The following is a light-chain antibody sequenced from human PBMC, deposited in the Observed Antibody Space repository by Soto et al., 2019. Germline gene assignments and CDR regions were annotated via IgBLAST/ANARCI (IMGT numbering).Light chain of an antibody. Sequence: DIQMTQSPSTLSASVGDRVTISCRASQSISSWLAWYQQKPGKAPKLLIYDASSLESGVPSRFSGNGFGTKFTLTISSLQPDDFATYYCQQYNSYSPWTFGQGTKVEIK. CDR1: QSISSW. CDR3: QQYNSYSPWT. CDR2: DAS. J-gene: IGKJ1*01. V-gene: IGKV1-5*01.